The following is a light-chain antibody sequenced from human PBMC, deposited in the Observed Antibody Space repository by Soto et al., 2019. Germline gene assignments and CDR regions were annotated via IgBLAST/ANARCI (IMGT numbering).Light chain of an antibody. J-gene: IGLJ1*01. CDR1: SSNIGNNY. V-gene: IGLV1-51*01. CDR3: GTWDSSLSAYV. Sequence: QSVLTQPPSVSAAPGQKVTISCSGSSSNIGNNYVSWYQQLPGIAPKLLIYDSDKRPSGIPDRFSGSKSGTSATLGITGLQTGDEAVYYCGTWDSSLSAYVFGTGTKLTVL. CDR2: DSD.